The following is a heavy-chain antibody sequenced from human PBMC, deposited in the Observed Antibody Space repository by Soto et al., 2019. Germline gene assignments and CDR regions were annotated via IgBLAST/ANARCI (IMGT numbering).Heavy chain of an antibody. CDR2: INHSGST. CDR3: ARGIAVAGTYYYYYGMDV. CDR1: GGSFSGYY. Sequence: SETLSLTCAVYGGSFSGYYWSWIRQPPGKGLEWIGEINHSGSTNYNPSLKSRVTISVDTSKNQFSLKLSSVTAADTAVYYCARGIAVAGTYYYYYGMDVWGQGTTVTVSS. D-gene: IGHD6-19*01. J-gene: IGHJ6*02. V-gene: IGHV4-34*01.